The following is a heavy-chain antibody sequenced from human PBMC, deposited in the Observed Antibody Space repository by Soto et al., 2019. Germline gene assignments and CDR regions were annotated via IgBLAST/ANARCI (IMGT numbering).Heavy chain of an antibody. CDR2: IIPIFGTA. CDR3: ARGYCSSTSCYYYYYYGMDV. V-gene: IGHV1-69*01. Sequence: QVQLVQSGAEVQKPGSSVKVSCKASGGTFSSYAISWVRQAPGQGLEWMGGIIPIFGTANYAQKFQGRVTITADESTSTAYMELSSLRSEDTAVYYCARGYCSSTSCYYYYYYGMDVWGQGTTVTVSS. J-gene: IGHJ6*02. D-gene: IGHD2-2*01. CDR1: GGTFSSYA.